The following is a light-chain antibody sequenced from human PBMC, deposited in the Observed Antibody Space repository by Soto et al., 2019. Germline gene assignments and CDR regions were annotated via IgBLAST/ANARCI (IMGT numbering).Light chain of an antibody. Sequence: IPLTQSPSSLSASVGDRVTITCRASQGISNYLAWYQQKPGKAPKLLIYAASTLQSGVPSRFSGSGSGTDFTLTISSPQPEDFATYYCQQLNSPITFGQGTRLEIK. CDR1: QGISNY. V-gene: IGKV1-9*01. J-gene: IGKJ5*01. CDR2: AAS. CDR3: QQLNSPIT.